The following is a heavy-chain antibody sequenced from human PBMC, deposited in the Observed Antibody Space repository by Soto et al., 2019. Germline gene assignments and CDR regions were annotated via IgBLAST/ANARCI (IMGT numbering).Heavy chain of an antibody. CDR1: GGTFSSYA. Sequence: SVKVSCKASGGTFSSYAISWVRQAPGQGLEWMGGIIPIFGTANYAQKFQGRVTITADESTSTAYMELSSLRSEDTAVYYCARSGRIFGVVPYGMDVWGQGTTVTVSS. CDR3: ARSGRIFGVVPYGMDV. CDR2: IIPIFGTA. J-gene: IGHJ6*02. V-gene: IGHV1-69*13. D-gene: IGHD3-3*01.